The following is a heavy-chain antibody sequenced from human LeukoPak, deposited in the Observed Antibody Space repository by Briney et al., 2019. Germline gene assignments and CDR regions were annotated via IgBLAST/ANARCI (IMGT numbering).Heavy chain of an antibody. CDR2: IYYLGTT. D-gene: IGHD6-19*01. CDR1: GGSISSYY. V-gene: IGHV4-59*12. CDR3: ARSPVAGTGIWYFDY. Sequence: SETLSLTCTVSGGSISSYYWSWIRQPAGKGLEWIGHIYYLGTTKYNPSLKSRLTISVDTSKNQLSLKLSSLTAADTALYYCARSPVAGTGIWYFDYWGQGTLVTVSS. J-gene: IGHJ4*02.